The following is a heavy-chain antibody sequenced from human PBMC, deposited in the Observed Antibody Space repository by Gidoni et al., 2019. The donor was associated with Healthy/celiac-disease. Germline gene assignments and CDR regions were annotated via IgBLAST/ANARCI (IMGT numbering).Heavy chain of an antibody. CDR2: ISYDGSNK. CDR3: AKVGLRFAAGVNYYMDV. J-gene: IGHJ6*03. CDR1: GFTFSNYG. Sequence: QVQLVESGGGVVQPGSSLRLSCAASGFTFSNYGMQWVRQAPGKGLEWVAVISYDGSNKYYADSVKGRFTISRDNSKNTLYLQMNSLRAEDTAVYYCAKVGLRFAAGVNYYMDVWGKGTTVTVSS. V-gene: IGHV3-30*18. D-gene: IGHD6-13*01.